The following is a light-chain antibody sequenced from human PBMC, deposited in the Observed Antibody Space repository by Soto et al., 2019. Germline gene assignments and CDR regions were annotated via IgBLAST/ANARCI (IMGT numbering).Light chain of an antibody. Sequence: EIVLAQSPGTLSLSPGEGATLSCRASQTVSNNYLAWYQQKPGQAPRLLIYGASSRATGIPDRFSGSGSGTDFTLTISRLEPEDFAVYYCQQYGSSTLTFGGGTKVDIK. CDR3: QQYGSSTLT. CDR1: QTVSNNY. CDR2: GAS. J-gene: IGKJ4*01. V-gene: IGKV3-20*01.